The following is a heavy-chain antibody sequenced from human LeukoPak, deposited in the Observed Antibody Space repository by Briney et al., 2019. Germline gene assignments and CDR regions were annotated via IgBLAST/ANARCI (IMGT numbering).Heavy chain of an antibody. D-gene: IGHD2-21*02. CDR3: AGHDSTLNAFDI. CDR1: GFTFSSFT. CDR2: IGSSGSYM. V-gene: IGHV3-21*01. J-gene: IGHJ3*02. Sequence: GGSLRLSCAASGFTFSSFTMNWVRQAPGKGLEWVSSIGSSGSYMYYADSVKGRFTISRDDAKNSLYLQMNSLRAEDTAVYYCAGHDSTLNAFDIWGQGTMVTVSS.